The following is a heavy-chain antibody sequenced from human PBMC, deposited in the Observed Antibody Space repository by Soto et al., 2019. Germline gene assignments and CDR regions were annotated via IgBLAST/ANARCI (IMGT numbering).Heavy chain of an antibody. V-gene: IGHV1-18*01. CDR2: IGTYSGWS. CDR1: GYTFTDYS. J-gene: IGHJ4*02. CDR3: ARRHGDPSSAAGFDY. Sequence: QIQLVQSGAEVKRPGASVKVSCKASGYTFTDYSISWVRQAPGQGLEWIGWIGTYSGWSDSAQKVRGRLTMTTDTSTTTAYMDLRSLRFDDTAVYYCARRHGDPSSAAGFDYWGQGTLVTVSS. D-gene: IGHD2-15*01.